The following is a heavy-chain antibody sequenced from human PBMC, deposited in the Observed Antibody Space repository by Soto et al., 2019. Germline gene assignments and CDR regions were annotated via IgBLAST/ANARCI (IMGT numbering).Heavy chain of an antibody. CDR1: GYTFTSYD. V-gene: IGHV1-18*01. Sequence: GASVKVSCKASGYTFTSYDINWVRQAPGQGLEWMGWISADNDNTNYAQKLKGRVTMTTDTSTSTAYMELRSLRSDDTAVYYCARAPVGYCGGDCYHDYWGQGTLVTVSS. J-gene: IGHJ4*02. D-gene: IGHD2-21*02. CDR3: ARAPVGYCGGDCYHDY. CDR2: ISADNDNT.